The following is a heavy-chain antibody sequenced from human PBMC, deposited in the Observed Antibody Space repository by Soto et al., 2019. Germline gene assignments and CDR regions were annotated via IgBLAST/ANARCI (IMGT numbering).Heavy chain of an antibody. CDR3: ATSTAPAIYGSGRGSYCFDY. D-gene: IGHD3-10*01. CDR1: GYTFTSYY. CDR2: INPSGGST. J-gene: IGHJ4*02. Sequence: ASVKVSCKASGYTFTSYYMHWVRQAPGQGLEWMGIINPSGGSTSYAQKFQGRVTMTRDTSTSTVYMELSSLRSEDTAVYYCATSTAPAIYGSGRGSYCFDYWGQGTLVTVSS. V-gene: IGHV1-46*03.